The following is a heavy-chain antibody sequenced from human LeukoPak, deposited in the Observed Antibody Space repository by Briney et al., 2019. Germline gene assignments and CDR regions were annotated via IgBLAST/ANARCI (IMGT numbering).Heavy chain of an antibody. D-gene: IGHD3-10*01. CDR2: IYTSGST. V-gene: IGHV4-4*08. CDR1: GGSISRYY. CDR3: ARGPPVLLWFGYYFDY. J-gene: IGHJ4*02. Sequence: SETLSLTCTVSGGSISRYYWSWIRQPPGKGLEWIGRIYTSGSTNYNPSLKSRVTISVDTSKNQFSLKLSSVTAADTAVYYCARGPPVLLWFGYYFDYWGQGTLVTVSS.